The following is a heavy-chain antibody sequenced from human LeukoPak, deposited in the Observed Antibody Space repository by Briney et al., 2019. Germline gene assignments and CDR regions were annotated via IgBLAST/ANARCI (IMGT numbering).Heavy chain of an antibody. J-gene: IGHJ4*02. V-gene: IGHV3-23*01. CDR2: ISGSGGST. CDR1: GFTFSSYA. CDR3: AKDPTRVVPAAESFDY. D-gene: IGHD2-2*01. Sequence: GGSLRLSCAASGFTFSSYAMSSVRQAPGKGLEWVSAISGSGGSTYYADSVKGRFTISRDNSKNTLYLQMNSLRAEDTAVYYCAKDPTRVVPAAESFDYWGQGTLVTVSS.